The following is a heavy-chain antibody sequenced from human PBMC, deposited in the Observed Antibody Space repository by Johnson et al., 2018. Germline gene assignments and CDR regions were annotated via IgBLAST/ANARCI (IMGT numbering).Heavy chain of an antibody. J-gene: IGHJ5*02. CDR1: GYSFTSYW. V-gene: IGHV5-51*01. CDR3: ARRQGQQLVLDENWFDP. CDR2: IYPGDSDT. D-gene: IGHD6-13*01. Sequence: EVQLVESGAEVKKPGESLKISCKGSGYSFTSYWIGWVRQMPGKGLEWMGIIYPGDSDTRYSPSFQGQVTISADKSISTAYLQWSSLKASDTAMYYCARRQGQQLVLDENWFDPWGQGTLVTVSS.